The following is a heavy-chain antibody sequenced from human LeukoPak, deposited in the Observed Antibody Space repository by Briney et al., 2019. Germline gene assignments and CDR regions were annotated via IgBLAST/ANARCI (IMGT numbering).Heavy chain of an antibody. D-gene: IGHD3-10*01. V-gene: IGHV3-49*04. CDR1: GFSFSFYG. J-gene: IGHJ6*03. CDR2: IRSKAYGGTT. Sequence: PGGSLRLSCVASGFSFSFYGMHWVRQAPGKGLEWVGFIRSKAYGGTTEYAASVKGRFTISRDDSKSIAYLQMNSLKTEDTAVYYCTRAPFGEEPYYYYMDVWGKGATVTISS. CDR3: TRAPFGEEPYYYYMDV.